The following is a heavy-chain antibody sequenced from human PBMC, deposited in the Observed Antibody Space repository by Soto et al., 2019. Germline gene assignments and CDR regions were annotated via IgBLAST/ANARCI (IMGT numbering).Heavy chain of an antibody. J-gene: IGHJ4*02. CDR2: FDPEGGET. V-gene: IGHV1-24*01. CDR1: GYTLTELS. D-gene: IGHD3-3*01. Sequence: GASVKVSCKVSGYTLTELSMHWVRQAPGKGLEWMGGFDPEGGETIYAQKFQGRVTMTEDTSTDTAYMELSSLRSEDTAVYYCATGFITIFGVVIPAFDYWGQGTLVTVSS. CDR3: ATGFITIFGVVIPAFDY.